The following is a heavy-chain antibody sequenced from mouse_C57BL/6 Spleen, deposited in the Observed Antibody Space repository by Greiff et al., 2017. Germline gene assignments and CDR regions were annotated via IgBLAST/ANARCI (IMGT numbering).Heavy chain of an antibody. CDR1: GYSFTSYY. V-gene: IGHV1-66*01. CDR2: IYPGSGNT. J-gene: IGHJ4*01. D-gene: IGHD1-1*01. CDR3: ARGSSYPYYYAMDY. Sequence: QVQLQQSGPELVKPGASVKISCKASGYSFTSYYIHWVKQRPGQGLEWIGWIYPGSGNTKYNEKFKGKATLTADTSSSTAYMQLSSLTSEDSAVYYCARGSSYPYYYAMDYWGQGTSVTVSS.